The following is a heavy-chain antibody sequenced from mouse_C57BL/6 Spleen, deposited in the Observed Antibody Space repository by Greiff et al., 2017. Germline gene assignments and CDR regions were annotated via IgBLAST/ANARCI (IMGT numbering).Heavy chain of an antibody. CDR2: INPSTGGT. V-gene: IGHV1-53*01. CDR3: ARRGYYGSSPWFAY. CDR1: GYTFTSYW. Sequence: QVQLQQPGTELVMPGASVKLSCKASGYTFTSYWMHWVKQRPGQGLEWIGNINPSTGGTNYNEKFKSKATLTVDQSCSTAYMQLNRLTSEDSAGDSGARRGYYGSSPWFAYWGQGTLVTVSA. J-gene: IGHJ3*01. D-gene: IGHD1-1*01.